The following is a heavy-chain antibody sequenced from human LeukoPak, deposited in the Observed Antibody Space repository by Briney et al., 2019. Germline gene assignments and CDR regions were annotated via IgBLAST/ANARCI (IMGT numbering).Heavy chain of an antibody. CDR2: INSDGSSR. CDR3: ARVRFVVGAAKPSYFGY. J-gene: IGHJ4*02. Sequence: PGGSLRLSCAASGFTFSSYWKHWVRQAPGKGLVWVSRINSDGSSRTYADSVKGRFTISRDNAKNTLSLQMNSLRTEDTAVYYCARVRFVVGAAKPSYFGYWGQGTLVTVSS. V-gene: IGHV3-74*01. CDR1: GFTFSSYW. D-gene: IGHD1-26*01.